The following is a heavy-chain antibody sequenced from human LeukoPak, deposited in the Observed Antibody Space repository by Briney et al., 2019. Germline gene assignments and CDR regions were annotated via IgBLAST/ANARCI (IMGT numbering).Heavy chain of an antibody. CDR2: INTDGSST. Sequence: GASLRLSCAASGFTFRSYWMHWIRQGRGKGLVWVSRINTDGSSTSYADFVKGRFTISRDNAKNTLYLQMNSLRTDDTAVYFCATPGIRDQYDFDSWGQGTLVTVSS. CDR1: GFTFRSYW. J-gene: IGHJ4*02. CDR3: ATPGIRDQYDFDS. D-gene: IGHD6-13*01. V-gene: IGHV3-74*01.